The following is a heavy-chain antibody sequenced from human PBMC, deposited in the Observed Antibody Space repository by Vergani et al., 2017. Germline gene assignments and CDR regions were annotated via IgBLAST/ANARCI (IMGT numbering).Heavy chain of an antibody. CDR1: GGSVSSGSYY. CDR2: IYYSGST. V-gene: IGHV4-61*01. CDR3: AGDFTGYCSGGSCYSGGFDY. D-gene: IGHD2-15*01. Sequence: VQLQESGPGLVKPSETLSLPCTVSGGSVSSGSYYWSWIRQPPGKGLEWIGYIYYSGSTNYNPSLKSRVPISVDTSKNQVSRKLRSVTAADTAVYYCAGDFTGYCSGGSCYSGGFDYWGQGTLVTVSS. J-gene: IGHJ4*02.